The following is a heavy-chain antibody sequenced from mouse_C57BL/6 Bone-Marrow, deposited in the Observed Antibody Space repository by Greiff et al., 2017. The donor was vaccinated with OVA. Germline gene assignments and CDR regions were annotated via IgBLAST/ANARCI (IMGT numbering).Heavy chain of an antibody. D-gene: IGHD3-2*02. CDR3: AREHSSGYGYYAMDY. J-gene: IGHJ4*01. V-gene: IGHV3-3*01. CDR1: GFSINSDCY. CDR2: TFYSGIT. Sequence: EVKLMESGPSLVRPSQTLSLTCTVTGFSINSDCYWIWIRQFPGNKLEYIGYTFYSGITYYNPSLESRTYITRDTSKNQFSLKLSSVTTEDTATYYCAREHSSGYGYYAMDYWGQGTSVTVSS.